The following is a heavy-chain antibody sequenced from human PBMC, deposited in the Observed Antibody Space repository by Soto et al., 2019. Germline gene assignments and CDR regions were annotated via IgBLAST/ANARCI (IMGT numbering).Heavy chain of an antibody. J-gene: IGHJ4*02. Sequence: QVHLVQSGAEVKKPGASVKVSCQASGYAFTTYGITWVRQAPGQGLEWMGWISAHNGNTNYAQKRQGRVTVTRDPATRPAYMELRSLRCDDTAVYYCGRGRYGDYWGQGALVTVSS. CDR2: ISAHNGNT. V-gene: IGHV1-18*01. CDR1: GYAFTTYG. D-gene: IGHD1-1*01. CDR3: GRGRYGDY.